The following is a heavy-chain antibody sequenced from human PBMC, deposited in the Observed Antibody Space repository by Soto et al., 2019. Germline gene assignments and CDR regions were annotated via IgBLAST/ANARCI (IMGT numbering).Heavy chain of an antibody. CDR3: ARSGAVDYDYVWGSYRPYSYFDY. D-gene: IGHD3-16*02. Sequence: PGGSLRLSCAATGFSFSSYSMNWVRQAPGKGLEWVSSISSSSSYIYYADSVKGRFTISRDNAKNSLYLQMNSLRAEDTAVYYCARSGAVDYDYVWGSYRPYSYFDYWGQGTLVTVSS. J-gene: IGHJ4*02. CDR1: GFSFSSYS. V-gene: IGHV3-21*01. CDR2: ISSSSSYI.